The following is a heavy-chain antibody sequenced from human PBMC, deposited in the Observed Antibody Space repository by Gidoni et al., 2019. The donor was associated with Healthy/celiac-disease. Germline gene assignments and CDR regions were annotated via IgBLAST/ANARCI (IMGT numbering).Heavy chain of an antibody. CDR2: IWYDGINK. J-gene: IGHJ6*02. V-gene: IGHV3-33*01. CDR3: ARGVNGYSGYDYRYYYYGMDV. CDR1: GFTFSSYG. D-gene: IGHD5-12*01. Sequence: QVQLVEAGGGVVQPGRSLRLSCAASGFTFSSYGMHWVRQAPGKGLGWVAVIWYDGINKYYADSVKGRFTISRDNSKNTLYLQMNSLRAEDTAVYYCARGVNGYSGYDYRYYYYGMDVWGQGTTVTVSS.